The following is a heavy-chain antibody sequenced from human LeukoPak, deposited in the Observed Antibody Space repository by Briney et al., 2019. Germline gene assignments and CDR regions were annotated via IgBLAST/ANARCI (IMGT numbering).Heavy chain of an antibody. CDR1: GFTFSSYA. J-gene: IGHJ5*02. CDR3: AKDQVDGDYFPFDP. CDR2: ISGSGGST. V-gene: IGHV3-23*01. D-gene: IGHD4-17*01. Sequence: PGGSLRLSCAASGFTFSSYAMSWVRQAPGKGLEWVSDISGSGGSTYYADSVKGRFTISRDNSKNTLYLQMNSLRAEDTAVYYCAKDQVDGDYFPFDPWGQGTLVTVSS.